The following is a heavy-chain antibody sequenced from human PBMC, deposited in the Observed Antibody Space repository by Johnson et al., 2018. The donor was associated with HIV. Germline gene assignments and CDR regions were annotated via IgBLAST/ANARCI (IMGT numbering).Heavy chain of an antibody. CDR1: GFTFSSYA. CDR2: ISYDGSNK. V-gene: IGHV3-30*04. CDR3: ASLYYDSSGYYRAGAFDI. J-gene: IGHJ3*02. Sequence: QVQLVESGGGLVQPGRSLRLSCAASGFTFSSYAMHWVRQAPGQGLEWVAVISYDGSNKYYADSVKGRFTISRDNAKNSLYLQMNSLRAEDTALYYCASLYYDSSGYYRAGAFDIWGQGTMVTVSS. D-gene: IGHD3-22*01.